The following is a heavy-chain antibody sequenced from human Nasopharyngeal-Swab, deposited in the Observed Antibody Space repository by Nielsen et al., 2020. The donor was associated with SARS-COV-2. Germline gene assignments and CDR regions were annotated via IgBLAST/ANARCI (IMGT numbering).Heavy chain of an antibody. CDR3: AKWASSNWSDY. V-gene: IGHV3-23*01. J-gene: IGHJ4*02. CDR1: GCTFSNYV. Sequence: GESLKISCAASGCTFSNYVMSWVRQAPGKGLEWVSSISVSCGNIYYTDSVKGRFTISRDSSRSTLYLQMNSLRVEDTAVYYCAKWASSNWSDYWGQGTLVTVSS. CDR2: ISVSCGNI. D-gene: IGHD6-13*01.